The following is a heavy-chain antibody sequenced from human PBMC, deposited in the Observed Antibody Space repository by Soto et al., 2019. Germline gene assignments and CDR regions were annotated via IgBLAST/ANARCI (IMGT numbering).Heavy chain of an antibody. CDR1: GGSVSSGDYL. V-gene: IGHV4-61*08. Sequence: SETLSLTCTVSGGSVSSGDYLWSWIRQPPGKGLEWIGYIYYSGSTNYNASLKSRVSISLDTSKNQFSLKLSSVTAADTAVYYCARIPVDTVMINWFDPWGQGTLVTVSS. J-gene: IGHJ5*02. CDR3: ARIPVDTVMINWFDP. D-gene: IGHD5-18*01. CDR2: IYYSGST.